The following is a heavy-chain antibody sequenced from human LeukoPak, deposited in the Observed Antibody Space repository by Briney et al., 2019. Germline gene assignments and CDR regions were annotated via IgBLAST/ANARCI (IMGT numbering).Heavy chain of an antibody. CDR3: AREQWLVLNYFDS. V-gene: IGHV3-30*03. CDR1: GFTFSSYS. J-gene: IGHJ4*02. D-gene: IGHD6-19*01. CDR2: ISFDGSNK. Sequence: GGSLRLSCAASGFTFSSYSMNWVRQAPGKGLEWVALISFDGSNKYYADSVKGRFTISRDNSKNTLSLQMNSLRAEDTAVYYCAREQWLVLNYFDSWGQGTLVTVSS.